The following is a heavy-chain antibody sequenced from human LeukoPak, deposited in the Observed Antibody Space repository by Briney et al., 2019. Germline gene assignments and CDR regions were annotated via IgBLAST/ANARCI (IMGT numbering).Heavy chain of an antibody. CDR2: IYHSGST. Sequence: SQTLSLTCAVSGGSISSGGYSWSWIRQPRGKGLEWIGYIYHSGSTYYNPSLKSRVTISVDRSKNQFSLKLSSVTAADTAVYYCARSHYYGSGSLDYWGQGTLVTVSS. J-gene: IGHJ4*02. D-gene: IGHD3-10*01. V-gene: IGHV4-30-2*01. CDR1: GGSISSGGYS. CDR3: ARSHYYGSGSLDY.